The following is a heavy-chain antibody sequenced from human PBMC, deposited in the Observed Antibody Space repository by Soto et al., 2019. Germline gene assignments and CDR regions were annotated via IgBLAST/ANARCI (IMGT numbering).Heavy chain of an antibody. V-gene: IGHV3-21*01. CDR2: ISSSSSYI. D-gene: IGHD3-16*01. CDR1: GFTFSSCS. CDR3: ARDLASFGDY. J-gene: IGHJ4*02. Sequence: GXLSLSCASSGFTFSSCSMNWVRQAPGKGLEWVSSISSSSSYIYYADSVKGRFTISRDNAKNSLYLQMNSLRAEDTAVYYCARDLASFGDYWGQGTLVTVSS.